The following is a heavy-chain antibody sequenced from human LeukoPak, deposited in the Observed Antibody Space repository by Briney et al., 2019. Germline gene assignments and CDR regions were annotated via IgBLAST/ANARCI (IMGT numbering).Heavy chain of an antibody. CDR2: ISYDGSNK. J-gene: IGHJ5*02. D-gene: IGHD2-8*01. Sequence: GRSLRLSCAASGFTFSSYGMHWVRQAPGKGLEWVAVISYDGSNKYYADSVKGRFTISRDNSKNTLYLQMNSLRAGDTAVYYCRCPSDWFDPWGQGTLVTVSS. V-gene: IGHV3-30*03. CDR3: RCPSDWFDP. CDR1: GFTFSSYG.